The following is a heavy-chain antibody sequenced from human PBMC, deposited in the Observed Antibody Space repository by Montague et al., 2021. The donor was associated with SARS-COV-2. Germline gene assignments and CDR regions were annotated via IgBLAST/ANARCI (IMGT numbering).Heavy chain of an antibody. D-gene: IGHD4-23*01. CDR3: ARHVDPCGGNCRIWYFDL. CDR1: GGSISSNLFY. J-gene: IGHJ2*01. CDR2: ISYTGST. V-gene: IGHV4-39*01. Sequence: SETLSLTCTVSGGSISSNLFYWGWIRQTPGKALEWIGDISYTGSTYYNPSLKSRVTVAVDTSTNQFSLRLSSLTAADTAMYYCARHVDPCGGNCRIWYFDLWGRGSLATVSS.